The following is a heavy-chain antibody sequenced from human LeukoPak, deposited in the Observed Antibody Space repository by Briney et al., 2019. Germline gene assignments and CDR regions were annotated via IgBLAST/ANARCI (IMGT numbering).Heavy chain of an antibody. J-gene: IGHJ4*02. CDR1: GGSINSYY. CDR3: ARGTTTGYYYDTSGYYVK. CDR2: IYYSGST. V-gene: IGHV4-59*01. D-gene: IGHD3-22*01. Sequence: SETLSLTCTVSGGSINSYYWGWIRQPPGKRLEWIGYIYYSGSTNYNPSLKSRVTISLDTSKNQFSLNLRSVTAADTAVYYCARGTTTGYYYDTSGYYVKWGQGTLVTVSS.